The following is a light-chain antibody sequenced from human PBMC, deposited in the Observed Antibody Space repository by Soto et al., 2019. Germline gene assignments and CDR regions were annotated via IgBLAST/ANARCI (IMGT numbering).Light chain of an antibody. CDR3: SSFSSITREV. V-gene: IGLV2-14*01. J-gene: IGLJ2*01. Sequence: QSVLTQPASVSGSPGQSITISCTGTSSDIGNYDFVSWYQQVPGTAPKAMIYEVSSRPSGVSNRFSGSKSGNTASLTISGLQTEDEADYYCSSFSSITREVFGGGTKLTVL. CDR2: EVS. CDR1: SSDIGNYDF.